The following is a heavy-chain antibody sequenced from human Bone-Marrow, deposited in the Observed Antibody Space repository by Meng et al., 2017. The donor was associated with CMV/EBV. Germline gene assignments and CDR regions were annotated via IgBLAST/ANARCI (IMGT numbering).Heavy chain of an antibody. V-gene: IGHV1-2*02. J-gene: IGHJ4*02. CDR3: ARVRQIVVVPEYYFDY. Sequence: ASVKVSCKASGYTFTGYYMHWVRQAPGQGLEWMGWINPNSGGTNYAQKFQGRVTMTRDTSISTAYMELSRLRSDDPAVYYCARVRQIVVVPEYYFDYWGQGTLVTVS. CDR1: GYTFTGYY. CDR2: INPNSGGT. D-gene: IGHD2-2*01.